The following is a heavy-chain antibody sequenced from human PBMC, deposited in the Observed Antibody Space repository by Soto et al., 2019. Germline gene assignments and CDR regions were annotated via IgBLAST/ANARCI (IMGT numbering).Heavy chain of an antibody. J-gene: IGHJ3*02. Sequence: PSETLSLTCTVSGGSISNYYWSWIRQPPGKGLEWIGYIYYSGSTNCNPSLKSRVTISVDTSKNQFSLQLSSVTAADTAVYYCARDRGDGYNDAFDIWGQGTMVTV. D-gene: IGHD5-12*01. V-gene: IGHV4-59*01. CDR2: IYYSGST. CDR3: ARDRGDGYNDAFDI. CDR1: GGSISNYY.